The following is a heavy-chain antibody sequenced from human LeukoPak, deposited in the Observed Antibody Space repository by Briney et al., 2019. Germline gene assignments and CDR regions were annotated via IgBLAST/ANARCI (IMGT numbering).Heavy chain of an antibody. CDR2: ISPGSSDT. D-gene: IGHD1-26*01. CDR3: VRGGKYSGS. J-gene: IGHJ4*02. V-gene: IGHV3-11*05. Sequence: GGSLRLSCAASGFTFSDYYMSWIRQPPGKGLEWVSYISPGSSDTNYAASAKGRFTISRDNAKNSLYLQMNSLSAEDTAVYYCVRGGKYSGSWGQGTLVTVSS. CDR1: GFTFSDYY.